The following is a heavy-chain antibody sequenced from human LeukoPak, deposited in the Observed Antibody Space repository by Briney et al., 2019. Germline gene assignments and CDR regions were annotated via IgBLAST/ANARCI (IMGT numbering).Heavy chain of an antibody. D-gene: IGHD6-13*01. CDR1: GFTFSSYA. J-gene: IGHJ4*02. Sequence: GGSLRLSCAASGFTFSSYAMHWVRQAPGKGLEWVAVISYDGSNKYYADSVKGRLTISRDNSKNTLYLQMNSLRAEDTAVYYCAFALAAAGLDYWGQGTLVTVSS. CDR3: AFALAAAGLDY. V-gene: IGHV3-30-3*01. CDR2: ISYDGSNK.